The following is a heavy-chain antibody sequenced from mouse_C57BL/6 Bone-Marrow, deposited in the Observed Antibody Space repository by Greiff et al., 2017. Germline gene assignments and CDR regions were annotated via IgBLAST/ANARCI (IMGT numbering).Heavy chain of an antibody. CDR2: IDPSDSYT. D-gene: IGHD2-3*01. CDR3: ARSVYDGYYAWYFDV. Sequence: VQLQQPGAELVRPGTSVKLSCKASGYTFTSYWMHWVKQRPGQGLEWIGVIDPSDSYTNYNQKFKGKATLTVDTSSSTAYMQLSSLTSEDSAVYYCARSVYDGYYAWYFDVWGTGTTVTVSS. J-gene: IGHJ1*03. V-gene: IGHV1-59*01. CDR1: GYTFTSYW.